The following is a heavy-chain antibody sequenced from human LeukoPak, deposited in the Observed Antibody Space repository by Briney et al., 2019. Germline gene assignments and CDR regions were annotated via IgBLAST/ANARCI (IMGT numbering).Heavy chain of an antibody. CDR2: IYYSGST. Sequence: PSETPSLTCTVSGGSISSSSYYWGWIRQPPGKGLEWIGSIYYSGSTYYNPSLKSRVTISVDTSKNQFSLKLSSVTAADTAVYYCARQYYYDSTGYPWAFDIWGQGTMVTVSS. J-gene: IGHJ3*02. CDR3: ARQYYYDSTGYPWAFDI. CDR1: GGSISSSSYY. D-gene: IGHD3-22*01. V-gene: IGHV4-39*01.